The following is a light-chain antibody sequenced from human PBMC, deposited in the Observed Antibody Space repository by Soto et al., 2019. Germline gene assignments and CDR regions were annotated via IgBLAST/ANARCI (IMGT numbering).Light chain of an antibody. CDR2: AAS. CDR3: QQLNSYPLT. Sequence: DIQLTHSPSFLSASVGDRVTITCRASQGISSYLAWYQQRPGKAPNLLIYAASTLQSGVPSRFSGSRSGTECTLTISSLQPEDVATYYWQQLNSYPLTFGGGTKVEIK. J-gene: IGKJ4*01. CDR1: QGISSY. V-gene: IGKV1-9*01.